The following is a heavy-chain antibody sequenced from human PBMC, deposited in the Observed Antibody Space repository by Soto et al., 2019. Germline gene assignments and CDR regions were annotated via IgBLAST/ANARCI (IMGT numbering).Heavy chain of an antibody. Sequence: PGVSLRLSCAACGFTFSSYSMNWVRQAPGKGLEWVSSISSSSSYIYYADSVKGRFTISRDNAKNSLYLQMNSLRAEDTAVYYCARGSRGAYDILGHDAFDIWGQGTMVTVSS. V-gene: IGHV3-21*01. CDR1: GFTFSSYS. J-gene: IGHJ3*02. CDR3: ARGSRGAYDILGHDAFDI. CDR2: ISSSSSYI. D-gene: IGHD3-9*01.